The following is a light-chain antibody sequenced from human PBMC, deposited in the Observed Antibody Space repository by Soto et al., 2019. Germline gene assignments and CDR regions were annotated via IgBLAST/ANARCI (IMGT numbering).Light chain of an antibody. CDR1: TLGSKF. Sequence: SYELTQPPSVSVSPGQTANITCSGNTLGSKFVFWYQQKAGQSPMVVIYEDTKRPSGIPERFSGSNPGNTATLTISGTQALDEASFYRQAWEWGTVVFGGGNKLTVL. CDR3: QAWEWGTVV. V-gene: IGLV3-1*01. J-gene: IGLJ2*01. CDR2: EDT.